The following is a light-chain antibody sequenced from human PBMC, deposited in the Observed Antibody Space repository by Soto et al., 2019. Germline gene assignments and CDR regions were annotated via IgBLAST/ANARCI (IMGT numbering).Light chain of an antibody. Sequence: EIVLTQPPVTLSLSPGERATLAWRSSQSIASHLAWYQQKPGQAPRLLIHDASSRATGIPARFSGSGSGTDFTLTISSLEPEDFAVYYCQQRNNWPPSITFGPGTRLEIK. CDR3: QQRNNWPPSIT. CDR2: DAS. CDR1: QSIASH. J-gene: IGKJ5*01. V-gene: IGKV3-11*01.